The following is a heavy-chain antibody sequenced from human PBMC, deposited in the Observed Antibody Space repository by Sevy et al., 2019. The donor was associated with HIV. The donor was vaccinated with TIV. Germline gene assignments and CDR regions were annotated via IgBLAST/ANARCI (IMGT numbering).Heavy chain of an antibody. J-gene: IGHJ4*02. CDR1: GGSISSGGYY. Sequence: SETLSLTCTVSGGSISSGGYYWSWIRQHPGKGLEWIGYIYYSGSTYYNPSLKSRVTISVDTSKNQFSLQLSSVTAADTAVYYCARERNYYGSGSYTPPIDWGQGTLVTVSS. CDR3: ARERNYYGSGSYTPPID. D-gene: IGHD3-10*01. CDR2: IYYSGST. V-gene: IGHV4-31*03.